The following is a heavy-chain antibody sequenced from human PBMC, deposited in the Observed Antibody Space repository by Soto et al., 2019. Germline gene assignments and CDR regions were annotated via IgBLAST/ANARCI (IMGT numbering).Heavy chain of an antibody. J-gene: IGHJ4*02. CDR1: GGSISSGDYY. CDR2: IYYSGST. Sequence: SSETLSLTCTVSGGSISSGDYYWGWIRQPPGKGLEWIGYIYYSGSTYYNPSLKSRVTISVDTSKNQSSLKLSSVTAADTAVYYCARAQGSGFLVSWGQGTLVTVSS. V-gene: IGHV4-30-4*01. CDR3: ARAQGSGFLVS. D-gene: IGHD3-10*01.